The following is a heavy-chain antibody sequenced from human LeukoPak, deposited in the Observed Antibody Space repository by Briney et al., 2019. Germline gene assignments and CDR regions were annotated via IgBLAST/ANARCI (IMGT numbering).Heavy chain of an antibody. V-gene: IGHV3-33*01. Sequence: TGGSLRLSCAASGFTFSSYGMHWVRQAPGKGLEWVAVIWYDGSNKYYADSVKGRFTISRDNSKNTLYLQMNSLRAEDTAVYYCARGVYSSSWPPAPGHWGQGTLVTVSS. J-gene: IGHJ4*02. D-gene: IGHD6-13*01. CDR2: IWYDGSNK. CDR1: GFTFSSYG. CDR3: ARGVYSSSWPPAPGH.